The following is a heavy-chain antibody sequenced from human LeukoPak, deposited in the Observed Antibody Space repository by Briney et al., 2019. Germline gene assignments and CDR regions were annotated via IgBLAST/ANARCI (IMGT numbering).Heavy chain of an antibody. D-gene: IGHD3-22*01. CDR2: ISSSSSYI. V-gene: IGHV3-11*06. CDR3: APGVYYYDSSGSHFDY. CDR1: GFTFSDYY. J-gene: IGHJ4*02. Sequence: GGSLRLSCAASGFTFSDYYMSWIRQAPGKGLEWVSSISSSSSYIYYADSVKGRFTISRDNAKNSLYLQMNSLRAEDTAVYYCAPGVYYYDSSGSHFDYWGQGTLVTVSS.